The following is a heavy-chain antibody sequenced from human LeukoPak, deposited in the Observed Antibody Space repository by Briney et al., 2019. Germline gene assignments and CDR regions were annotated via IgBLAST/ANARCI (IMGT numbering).Heavy chain of an antibody. CDR1: GYTLTELS. D-gene: IGHD4-17*01. J-gene: IGHJ4*02. Sequence: ASVKVSCKVSGYTLTELSMHWVRQAPGKGLEWMGGFDPEDGETIYAQKFQGRVTMTEDTSTDTAYMELSSLRSEDTAVYYCATGHWVGTVTTSLPHYWGQGTLVTVSS. CDR3: ATGHWVGTVTTSLPHY. CDR2: FDPEDGET. V-gene: IGHV1-24*01.